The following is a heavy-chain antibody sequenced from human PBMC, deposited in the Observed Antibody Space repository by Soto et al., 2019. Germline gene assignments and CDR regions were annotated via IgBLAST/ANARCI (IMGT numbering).Heavy chain of an antibody. V-gene: IGHV1-18*04. CDR2: ITTYNGDT. CDR1: GYSFTGYG. CDR3: ARGRGYSMIPVVDDAVDV. Sequence: QVQLVQSGGEVKKPGASVKVSCKASGYSFTGYGINWVRQAPGQGPEWLGRITTYNGDTNYAQNFQGRLTMTTDTSTGRTYLELRSLRSDDTAVYYCARGRGYSMIPVVDDAVDVWGQGTLVTVSS. D-gene: IGHD5-12*01. J-gene: IGHJ3*01.